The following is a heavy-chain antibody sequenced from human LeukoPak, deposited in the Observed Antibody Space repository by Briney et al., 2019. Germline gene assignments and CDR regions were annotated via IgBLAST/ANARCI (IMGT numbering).Heavy chain of an antibody. J-gene: IGHJ4*02. CDR2: ISWNSGSI. CDR3: AKGGIFGVAPRR. V-gene: IGHV3-9*01. CDR1: GFTFDDCA. D-gene: IGHD3-3*01. Sequence: GRSLRLSCAASGFTFDDCAMHWVRQAPGKGLEWVSGISWNSGSIGYADSVKGRFTISRDNAKNSLYLQMNSLRAEDTALYYCAKGGIFGVAPRRWGQGTLVTVSS.